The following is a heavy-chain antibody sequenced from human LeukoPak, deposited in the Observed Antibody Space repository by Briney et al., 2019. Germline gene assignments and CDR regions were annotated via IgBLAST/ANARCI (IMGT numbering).Heavy chain of an antibody. D-gene: IGHD2-2*01. J-gene: IGHJ4*02. CDR3: ARHHHEIPYTWVDY. V-gene: IGHV4-39*01. CDR1: GGSISSSSYY. Sequence: PSETLSLTCTVSGGSISSSSYYWGWIRQPPGKGLEWIGSIYYSGSTYYNPSLKSRVTISVDTSKNQFSLKLSSVTAADTAVYYCARHHHEIPYTWVDYWGQGTLVTVSS. CDR2: IYYSGST.